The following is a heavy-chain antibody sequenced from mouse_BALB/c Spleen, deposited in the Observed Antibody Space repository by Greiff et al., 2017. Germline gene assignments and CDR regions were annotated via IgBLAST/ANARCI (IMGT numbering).Heavy chain of an antibody. CDR1: GFSLSRYS. CDR3: ARPIYDGYYVFAY. Sequence: VKVVESGPGLVAPSQSLSITCTVSGFSLSRYSVHWVRQPPGKGLEWLGMIWGGGSTDYNSALKSRLSISKDNSKSQVFLKMNSLQTDDTAMYYCARPIYDGYYVFAYWGQGTLVTVSA. J-gene: IGHJ3*01. D-gene: IGHD2-3*01. CDR2: IWGGGST. V-gene: IGHV2-6-4*01.